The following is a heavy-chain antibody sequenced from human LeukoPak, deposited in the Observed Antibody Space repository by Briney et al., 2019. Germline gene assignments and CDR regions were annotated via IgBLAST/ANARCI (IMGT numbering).Heavy chain of an antibody. CDR3: ASLLFGSFQH. CDR1: GFTFSSYA. V-gene: IGHV3-30-3*01. D-gene: IGHD3-10*01. Sequence: GGSLRLSCAASGFTFSSYAMHWVRQAPAKGLEWVAVISYDGSNKYYADSVKGRFTISRDNSKNTLYLQMNSLRAEDTAVYYCASLLFGSFQHWGQGTLVSVSS. CDR2: ISYDGSNK. J-gene: IGHJ1*01.